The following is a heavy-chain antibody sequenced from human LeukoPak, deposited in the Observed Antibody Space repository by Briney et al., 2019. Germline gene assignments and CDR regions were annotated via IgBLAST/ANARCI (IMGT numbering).Heavy chain of an antibody. V-gene: IGHV1-69*04. D-gene: IGHD5-12*01. CDR2: IIPILGIA. CDR1: GYSLTAHY. Sequence: ASVKVSCKASGYSLTAHYMHWIRQAPGQGLEWMGRIIPILGIANYAQKFQGRVTITADKSTSTAYMELSSLRSEDTAVYYCARGDIVATIGYWGQGTLVTVSS. CDR3: ARGDIVATIGY. J-gene: IGHJ4*02.